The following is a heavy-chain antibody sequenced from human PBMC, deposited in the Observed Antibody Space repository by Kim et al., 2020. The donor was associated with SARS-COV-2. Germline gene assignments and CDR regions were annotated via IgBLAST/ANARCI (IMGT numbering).Heavy chain of an antibody. D-gene: IGHD3-3*01. J-gene: IGHJ3*02. V-gene: IGHV3-21*01. CDR3: ARDPYYDFWSGYLHDAFDI. CDR1: GFTFSSYS. Sequence: GGSLRLSCAASGFTFSSYSMNWVRQAPGKGLEWVSSISSSSSYIYYADSVKGRFTISRDNAKNSLYLQMNSLRAEDTAVYYCARDPYYDFWSGYLHDAFDIWGQGTMVTVSS. CDR2: ISSSSSYI.